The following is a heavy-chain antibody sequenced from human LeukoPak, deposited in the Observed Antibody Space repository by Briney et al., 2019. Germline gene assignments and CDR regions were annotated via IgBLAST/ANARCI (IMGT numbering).Heavy chain of an antibody. V-gene: IGHV3-15*01. Sequence: GGSLRLSCAASGFTFSNYAMNWVRQAPGKGLEWVGRIKSKTDGGTTDYAAPVKGRFTISRDDSKNTLYLQMNSLKTEDTAVYYCTTVGLRYFDNYFDYWGQGTLVTVSS. CDR1: GFTFSNYA. CDR3: TTVGLRYFDNYFDY. CDR2: IKSKTDGGTT. D-gene: IGHD3-9*01. J-gene: IGHJ4*02.